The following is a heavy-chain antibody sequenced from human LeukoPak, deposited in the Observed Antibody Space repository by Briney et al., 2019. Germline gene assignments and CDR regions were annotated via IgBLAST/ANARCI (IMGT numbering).Heavy chain of an antibody. J-gene: IGHJ4*02. CDR3: ASGYSGYDRFDY. V-gene: IGHV4-59*01. Sequence: SETLSLTCTVSGGSISSYYWSWIRQPPGKGLEWIGYIYYSGSTNYNPSLKSRVTISVDTSKNQFSLKPSSVTAADTAVYYCASGYSGYDRFDYWGQGTLVTVSS. D-gene: IGHD5-12*01. CDR2: IYYSGST. CDR1: GGSISSYY.